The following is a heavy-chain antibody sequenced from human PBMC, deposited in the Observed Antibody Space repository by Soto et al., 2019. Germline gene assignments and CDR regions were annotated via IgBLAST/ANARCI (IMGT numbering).Heavy chain of an antibody. Sequence: QVHLVQSGAEVKKPGASVKVSCKASGYTFTSYGITWVRQAPGQGLEWMGWISAHNGNTDYAQKLQGRVIVTRDTSTSTAYMELRSLRSDDTAVDYCARGRYGDYWGQGALVPVSS. CDR3: ARGRYGDY. CDR1: GYTFTSYG. CDR2: ISAHNGNT. D-gene: IGHD1-1*01. V-gene: IGHV1-18*01. J-gene: IGHJ4*02.